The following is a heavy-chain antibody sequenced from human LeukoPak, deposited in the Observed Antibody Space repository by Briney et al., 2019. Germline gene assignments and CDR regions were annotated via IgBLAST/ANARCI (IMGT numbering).Heavy chain of an antibody. CDR1: GGSISSYY. V-gene: IGHV4-59*12. D-gene: IGHD6-19*01. J-gene: IGHJ3*02. CDR3: ARVSVTWQWLVRDAFDI. Sequence: PSETLSLTCTVSGGSISSYYWSWIRQPPGKGLEWIGYIYYSGSTNYNPSLKSRVTISVDTSKNQFTLKLSSVTAADTAVYYCARVSVTWQWLVRDAFDIWGQGTMVTVSS. CDR2: IYYSGST.